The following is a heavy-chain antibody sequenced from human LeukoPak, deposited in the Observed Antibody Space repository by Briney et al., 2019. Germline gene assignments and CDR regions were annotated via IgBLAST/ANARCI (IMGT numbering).Heavy chain of an antibody. CDR1: GFTFSSYS. D-gene: IGHD3-3*01. Sequence: GGSLRLSSAASGFTFSSYSMTWVRQAPGKGLEWASSISSSGSYIYYADSVKGRFTISRDNAKNSLYLQMNSLRAEGTAVYFCARVEESASFDPWGQGTLVTVSS. J-gene: IGHJ5*02. CDR2: ISSSGSYI. V-gene: IGHV3-21*01. CDR3: ARVEESASFDP.